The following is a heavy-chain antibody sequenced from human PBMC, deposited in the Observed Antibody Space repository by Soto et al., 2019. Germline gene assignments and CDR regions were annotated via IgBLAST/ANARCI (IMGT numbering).Heavy chain of an antibody. Sequence: GGSLRLSCTASGFDFSGSEMNWFRQAPGKGLEWVAYITGSGGAMFHADSLKGRFSISRDNAKNSLFLEMNNLTADDAGVYYCAKVAPFILGSPFWGQGTLVTISS. D-gene: IGHD2-21*01. V-gene: IGHV3-48*03. CDR1: GFDFSGSE. CDR3: AKVAPFILGSPF. J-gene: IGHJ4*02. CDR2: ITGSGGAM.